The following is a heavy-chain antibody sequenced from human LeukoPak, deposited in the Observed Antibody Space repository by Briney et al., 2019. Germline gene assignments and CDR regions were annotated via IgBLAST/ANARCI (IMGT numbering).Heavy chain of an antibody. Sequence: RSSETLSLTCTVSGGSISSSSYYWGWIRQPPGKGLEWIGSIYYSGSTYYNPSLKSRVTISVDTSKNQFSLKLSSVTAADTAVYYCARPANYYDSSGYRPLGAFDIWGQGTMVTVSS. D-gene: IGHD3-22*01. CDR3: ARPANYYDSSGYRPLGAFDI. J-gene: IGHJ3*02. CDR1: GGSISSSSYY. CDR2: IYYSGST. V-gene: IGHV4-39*01.